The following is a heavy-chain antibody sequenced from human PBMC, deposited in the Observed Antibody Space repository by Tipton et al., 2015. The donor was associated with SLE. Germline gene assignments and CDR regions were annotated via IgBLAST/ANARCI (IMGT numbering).Heavy chain of an antibody. CDR1: GFTFSSYW. CDR2: INSDGSTT. Sequence: SLRLSCAASGFTFSSYWMHWVRQAPGKGLVWVSHINSDGSTTRYADSVKGRFTISRDSLKNTVYLQMNSLRAEDTAMYFCARDSDYDFWRGHLDAFDMWGQGTMVTVSS. J-gene: IGHJ3*02. D-gene: IGHD3-3*01. CDR3: ARDSDYDFWRGHLDAFDM. V-gene: IGHV3-74*01.